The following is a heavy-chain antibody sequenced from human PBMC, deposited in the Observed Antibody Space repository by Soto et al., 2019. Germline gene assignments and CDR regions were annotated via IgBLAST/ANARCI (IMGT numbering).Heavy chain of an antibody. CDR1: GGSIFSYY. D-gene: IGHD3-16*01. Sequence: SETLSLTCTVSGGSIFSYYWSLIRQPPGKGLEWIARIYFSGDTNYNPALKSRVTISLDTSKDQFSLRLKSVAAADRAGYYWGGEGVSSYESRHFDTGGRGTLVTVSS. CDR2: IYFSGDT. J-gene: IGHJ4*02. V-gene: IGHV4-4*07. CDR3: GGEGVSSYESRHFDT.